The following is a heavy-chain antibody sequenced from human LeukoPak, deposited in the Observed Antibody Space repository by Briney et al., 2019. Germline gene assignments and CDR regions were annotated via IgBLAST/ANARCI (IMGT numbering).Heavy chain of an antibody. CDR1: GGSISSSSYY. D-gene: IGHD4-17*01. Sequence: SETLSLTCTVSGGSISSSSYYWGWIRQPPGKGLEWIGSIYYSGSTYYNPSLKSRVTISVDTSKNQFSLKLSSVTAADTAVYYCARSDGDYFLTPPLLDYWGQGTLVTVSS. CDR2: IYYSGST. CDR3: ARSDGDYFLTPPLLDY. V-gene: IGHV4-39*07. J-gene: IGHJ4*02.